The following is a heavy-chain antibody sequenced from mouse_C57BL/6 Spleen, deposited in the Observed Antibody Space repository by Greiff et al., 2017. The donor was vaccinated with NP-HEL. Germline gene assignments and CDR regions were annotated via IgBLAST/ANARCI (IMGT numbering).Heavy chain of an antibody. CDR1: GYTFTSYW. Sequence: QVQLQQPGAELVRPGSSVKLSCKASGYTFTSYWMHWVKQRPIQGLEWIGNIDPSDSETHYNQKFKDKATLTVDKSSSTAYMQLSSLTSEDSAVYYCARGDDYYGSSYGYAMDYWGQGTSVTVSS. D-gene: IGHD1-1*01. CDR2: IDPSDSET. CDR3: ARGDDYYGSSYGYAMDY. V-gene: IGHV1-52*01. J-gene: IGHJ4*01.